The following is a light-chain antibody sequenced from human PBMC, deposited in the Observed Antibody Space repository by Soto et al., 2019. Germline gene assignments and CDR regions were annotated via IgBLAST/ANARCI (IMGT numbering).Light chain of an antibody. CDR1: QTISSW. CDR2: KAS. CDR3: LQDINYPWT. V-gene: IGKV1-5*03. J-gene: IGKJ1*01. Sequence: DIQMTQSPSTLSGSVGDRVTITCGASQTISSWLAWYQQKPGKAPKLLIYKASTLKSGVPSRFSGSGSGTDFTLAISSLQTEDSATYYCLQDINYPWTFGQGTKVDIK.